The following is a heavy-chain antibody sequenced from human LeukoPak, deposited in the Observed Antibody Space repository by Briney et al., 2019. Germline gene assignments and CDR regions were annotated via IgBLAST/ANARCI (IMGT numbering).Heavy chain of an antibody. D-gene: IGHD3-9*01. CDR2: IRFDGNTK. CDR1: GFTVSRYG. V-gene: IGHV3-30*02. CDR3: ARDYYDSLTGYYSSFDY. Sequence: PGGSLRLSCVASGFTVSRYGIHWVRQAPGKGLEWVAFIRFDGNTKDYADSVKGRFTISRDNSKNTLYLQMNSLRVEDTAVYYCARDYYDSLTGYYSSFDYWGQGTLVTVSS. J-gene: IGHJ4*02.